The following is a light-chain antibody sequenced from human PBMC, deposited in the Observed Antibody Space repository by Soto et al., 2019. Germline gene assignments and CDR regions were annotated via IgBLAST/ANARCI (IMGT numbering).Light chain of an antibody. J-gene: IGKJ2*01. CDR1: QSVSSN. V-gene: IGKV3-15*01. Sequence: EIVMTQSPATLSVSLGERATISCRASQSVSSNLAWYQHKPGQAPRLLIYGASTRSTGIPARFSGSGSGTEFTLTISSLQSEDFAVYYGQQYNNWPPYTFGQGTKLEIK. CDR3: QQYNNWPPYT. CDR2: GAS.